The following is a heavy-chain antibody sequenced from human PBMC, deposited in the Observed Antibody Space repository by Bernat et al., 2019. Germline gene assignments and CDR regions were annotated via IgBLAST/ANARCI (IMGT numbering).Heavy chain of an antibody. CDR3: AKGCCSGTRCPSARFDS. J-gene: IGHJ5*01. CDR2: IIPIFGTA. CDR1: GGTFSSYA. D-gene: IGHD2-15*01. V-gene: IGHV1-69*06. Sequence: QVQLVQSWAEVKKPGSSVKVSCKASGGTFSSYAISWVRQAPGQGLEWMGGIIPIFGTASYAQKFQGTVTISADKPTDKAYMERSSVRSEDTTESYCAKGCCSGTRCPSARFDSWGQGSLVTGSS.